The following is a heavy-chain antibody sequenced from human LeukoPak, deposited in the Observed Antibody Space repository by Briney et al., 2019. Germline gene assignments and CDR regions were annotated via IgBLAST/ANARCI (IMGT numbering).Heavy chain of an antibody. CDR2: IYTSGST. J-gene: IGHJ6*03. CDR1: GGSISSGSYY. Sequence: KTSETLSLTCTVSGGSISSGSYYWSWIRQPAGKGLEWIGRIYTSGSTNYNPSLKSRVTISVDTSKNQFSLKLSSVTAADTAVYYCASIAVAAHYYYYYMDVWGKGTTVTVSS. V-gene: IGHV4-61*02. D-gene: IGHD6-19*01. CDR3: ASIAVAAHYYYYYMDV.